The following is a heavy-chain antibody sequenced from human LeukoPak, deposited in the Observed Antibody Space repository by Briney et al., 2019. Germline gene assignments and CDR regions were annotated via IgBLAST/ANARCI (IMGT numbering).Heavy chain of an antibody. CDR2: ISSSSSTI. V-gene: IGHV3-48*04. CDR1: GFTFSSYS. Sequence: GGSLRLSCAASGFTFSSYSMNWVRQAPGKGLEWVSYISSSSSTIYYADSVKGRFTISRDNAKNSLYLQMNSLRAEDTAVYYCARGIVYGGNRQYFQHRGQGTLVTVSS. CDR3: ARGIVYGGNRQYFQH. D-gene: IGHD4-23*01. J-gene: IGHJ1*01.